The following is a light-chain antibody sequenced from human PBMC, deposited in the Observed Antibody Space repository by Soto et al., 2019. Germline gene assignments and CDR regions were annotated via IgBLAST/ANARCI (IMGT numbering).Light chain of an antibody. J-gene: IGKJ5*01. Sequence: SVLNQSPRTLSLYQGARATLSCRASQSVTRSYLACLQQKPGQAPRLLIYGASTRATGIPARFSGSGSGTEFILTISSLQSEDFGVYYCQQYNNWPPITFGQGTRLEVK. CDR3: QQYNNWPPIT. CDR1: QSVTRSY. V-gene: IGKV3D-15*01. CDR2: GAS.